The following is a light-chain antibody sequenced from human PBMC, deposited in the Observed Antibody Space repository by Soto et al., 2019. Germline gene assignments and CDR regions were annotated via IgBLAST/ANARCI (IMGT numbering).Light chain of an antibody. CDR2: DAS. V-gene: IGKV1-5*01. Sequence: DIQMTQSPSTLSASVGDRVTITCRASQSISSWVAWYQQKPGKAPKLLIYDASSVDSGAPSRFSGSGSGTELTLTISSLQPDDFATYYCQQYNSYPFTFGPGTKVDI. CDR1: QSISSW. CDR3: QQYNSYPFT. J-gene: IGKJ3*01.